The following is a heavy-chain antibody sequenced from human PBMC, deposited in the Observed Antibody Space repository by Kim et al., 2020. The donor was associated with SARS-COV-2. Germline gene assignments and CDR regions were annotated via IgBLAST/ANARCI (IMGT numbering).Heavy chain of an antibody. J-gene: IGHJ3*02. CDR3: ARDTPGQKAYDI. V-gene: IGHV6-1*01. Sequence: DYEGSVKSRITINADTSKNQFPLQLNSVSPEDTAVYYCARDTPGQKAYDIWGQGTMVTVSS.